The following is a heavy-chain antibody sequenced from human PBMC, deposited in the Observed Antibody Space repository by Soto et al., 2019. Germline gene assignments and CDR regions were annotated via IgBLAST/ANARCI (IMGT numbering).Heavy chain of an antibody. D-gene: IGHD5-18*01. J-gene: IGHJ4*02. V-gene: IGHV4-59*01. Sequence: SETLSLTCTVSGGSISSYYWSWIRQPPGKGLEWIGYIYYSGSTNYNPSLKSRVTISVDTSKNQFSLKLSSVTAADTAVYYCARAIADDTAMGITPTAGLEYWGQGTLVTVSS. CDR2: IYYSGST. CDR1: GGSISSYY. CDR3: ARAIADDTAMGITPTAGLEY.